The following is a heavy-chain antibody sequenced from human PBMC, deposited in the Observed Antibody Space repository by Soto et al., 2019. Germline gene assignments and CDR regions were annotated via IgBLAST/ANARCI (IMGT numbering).Heavy chain of an antibody. J-gene: IGHJ6*02. CDR1: GFTFSSYG. V-gene: IGHV3-30*18. Sequence: QVQLVESGGGVVQPGRSLRLSCAASGFTFSSYGMHWVRQAPGKGLEWVAVISYDGSNKYYADSVKGRFTISRDNSKNTLYLQMNSLRAEDTAVYYCAKEVRDDFWSGHNYYYYGMDVWGQGTTVTVSS. CDR3: AKEVRDDFWSGHNYYYYGMDV. D-gene: IGHD3-3*01. CDR2: ISYDGSNK.